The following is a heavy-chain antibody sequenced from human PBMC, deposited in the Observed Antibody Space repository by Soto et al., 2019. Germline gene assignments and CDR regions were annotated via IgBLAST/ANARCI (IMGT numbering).Heavy chain of an antibody. Sequence: VGSLRLSCAASGFTFSDYYMSWIRQDPGKGLEWVLYISSSSSYTNYADSVKGRFTISRDNAKNSLYLQMNSLRAEDTAVYYCASMYYDFWSGYFPQGYYYGMDVWGQGTTVTVSS. CDR2: ISSSSSYT. J-gene: IGHJ6*02. CDR1: GFTFSDYY. CDR3: ASMYYDFWSGYFPQGYYYGMDV. D-gene: IGHD3-3*01. V-gene: IGHV3-11*06.